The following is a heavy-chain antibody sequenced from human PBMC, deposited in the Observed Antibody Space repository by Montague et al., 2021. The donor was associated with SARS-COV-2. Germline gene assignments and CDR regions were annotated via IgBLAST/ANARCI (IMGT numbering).Heavy chain of an antibody. CDR3: ARSLGPSGSYYLPY. Sequence: SETLSLTCCVSGGSIESYYWSWLRQPAGKGLEWIGHIHTSGSNTHSPSFKSRVTISIDTPKNQFSLKLTSVTAADTAVYYCARSLGPSGSYYLPYWGQGTLVIVSS. CDR2: IHTSGSN. V-gene: IGHV4-4*07. J-gene: IGHJ4*02. D-gene: IGHD3-10*01. CDR1: GGSIESYY.